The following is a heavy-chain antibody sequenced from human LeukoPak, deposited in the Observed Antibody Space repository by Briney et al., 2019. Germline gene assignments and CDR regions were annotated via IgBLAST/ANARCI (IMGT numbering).Heavy chain of an antibody. CDR2: ISGSGDNT. V-gene: IGHV3-23*01. J-gene: IGHJ4*02. Sequence: GGSLRLSCAASGFTFSSYAMSWVRQVPGKGLEWVSVISGSGDNTYYADSVKGRFTISRDNSKNTLYLQMNSLRAEDTAVYYCARDLYADYVWGSFDYWGQGTLVTVSS. CDR1: GFTFSSYA. CDR3: ARDLYADYVWGSFDY. D-gene: IGHD3-16*01.